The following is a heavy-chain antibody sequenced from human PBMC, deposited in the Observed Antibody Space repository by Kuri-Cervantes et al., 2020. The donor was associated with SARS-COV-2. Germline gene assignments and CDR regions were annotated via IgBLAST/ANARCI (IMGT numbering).Heavy chain of an antibody. CDR2: INPSGGST. V-gene: IGHV1-46*01. Sequence: ASVKVSCKASGYTFTSYYMHWVRQAPGQGLEWMGIINPSGGSTSYAQKFQGRVTMTRDTSTSTAYMELRSLRSDDTAVYYCARWAPGGYDFWSGPLDCWGQGTLVTVSS. J-gene: IGHJ4*02. D-gene: IGHD3-3*01. CDR1: GYTFTSYY. CDR3: ARWAPGGYDFWSGPLDC.